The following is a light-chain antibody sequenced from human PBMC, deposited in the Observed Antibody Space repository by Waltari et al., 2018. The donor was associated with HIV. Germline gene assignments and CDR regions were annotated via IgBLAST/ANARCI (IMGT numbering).Light chain of an antibody. J-gene: IGKJ2*01. Sequence: DIQMTQSPSSLSASVGDRITITCRASQDIRNDLGWYQHTAGKPPKRLIYAASTLQPGVPSRFSARGFGTEFTLTISSLQSEDFATYFCQQYDSGPRGITFGQGTMLEIK. CDR2: AAS. V-gene: IGKV1-17*01. CDR1: QDIRND. CDR3: QQYDSGPRGIT.